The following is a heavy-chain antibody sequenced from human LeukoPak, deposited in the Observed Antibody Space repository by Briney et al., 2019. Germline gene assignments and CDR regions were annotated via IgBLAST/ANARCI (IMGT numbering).Heavy chain of an antibody. CDR2: IKQDGSEK. V-gene: IGHV3-7*01. J-gene: IGHJ4*02. CDR3: ARDLRSWFGELLSTFDY. Sequence: PGGSLRLSCVGSGFTFSDYGMNWVRQAPGKGLEWVAIIKQDGSEKYYVDSVKGRFTISRDNAKNSLYLQMNSLRAEDTAVYYCARDLRSWFGELLSTFDYWGQGTLVTVSS. CDR1: GFTFSDYG. D-gene: IGHD3-10*01.